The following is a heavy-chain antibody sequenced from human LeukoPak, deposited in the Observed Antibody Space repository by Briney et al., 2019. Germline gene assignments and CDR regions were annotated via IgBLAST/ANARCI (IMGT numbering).Heavy chain of an antibody. CDR3: ARTQSGSYGFDY. CDR2: ISSSSSYI. J-gene: IGHJ4*02. D-gene: IGHD1-26*01. CDR1: GFTFSTYS. V-gene: IGHV3-21*01. Sequence: GGSLRLSCAASGFTFSTYSMNWVRQAPGKGLEWVSSISSSSSYIYYADSVKGRFTISRDNAKNSLYLQMNSPRAEDTAVYYCARTQSGSYGFDYWGQETLVTVSS.